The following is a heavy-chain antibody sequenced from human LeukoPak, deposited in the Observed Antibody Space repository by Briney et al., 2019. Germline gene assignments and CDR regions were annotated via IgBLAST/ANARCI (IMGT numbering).Heavy chain of an antibody. Sequence: SETLSLTCTVSGGSISSYYWSWIRQPPGKGLEWIGYIYYSGSTNYNPSLKSRVTISIDTSKNQFSLRLTSVTAADTAVYYCARDGYYEIVGADDAFDIWGQGTMVTVSS. J-gene: IGHJ3*02. CDR1: GGSISSYY. CDR2: IYYSGST. V-gene: IGHV4-59*01. D-gene: IGHD3-3*01. CDR3: ARDGYYEIVGADDAFDI.